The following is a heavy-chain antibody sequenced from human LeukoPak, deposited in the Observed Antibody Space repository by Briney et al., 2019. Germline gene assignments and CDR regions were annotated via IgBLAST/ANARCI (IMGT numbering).Heavy chain of an antibody. CDR2: MNPNSGNT. D-gene: IGHD6-19*01. CDR1: GYTFTSYD. Sequence: GASVKVSCKASGYTFTSYDINWVRQATGQGLGWMGWMNPNSGNTGYAQKFQGRVTMTRNTSISTAYMELSSLRSEDTAVYYCARMVAVAGTFRFDPWGQGTLVTVSS. V-gene: IGHV1-8*01. J-gene: IGHJ5*02. CDR3: ARMVAVAGTFRFDP.